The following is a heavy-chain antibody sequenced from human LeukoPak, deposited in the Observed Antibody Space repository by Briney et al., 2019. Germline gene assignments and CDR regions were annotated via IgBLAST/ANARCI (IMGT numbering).Heavy chain of an antibody. CDR1: GGSISSGSYY. Sequence: PSQTLSLTCTVSGGSISSGSYYWSWIRQPAGKGLEWIGRIYTSGSTNYNPSLKSRVTISVDTSMNQFSLKLSSVTAADTAVYYCARDIAELGGYYYYYMDVWGKGTTVTISS. CDR2: IYTSGST. CDR3: ARDIAELGGYYYYYMDV. J-gene: IGHJ6*03. D-gene: IGHD2-15*01. V-gene: IGHV4-61*02.